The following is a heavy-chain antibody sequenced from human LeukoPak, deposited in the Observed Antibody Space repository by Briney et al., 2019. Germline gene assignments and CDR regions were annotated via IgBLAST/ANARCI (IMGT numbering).Heavy chain of an antibody. D-gene: IGHD4-17*01. CDR1: GFTFSTYA. Sequence: GGSLRLSCAASGFTFSTYAMSWVRQAPGKGLEWVSAISGSGGSTYYADSVKGRFTISRDNSKNTLYLQMNSLRAEDTAVYYCAKQTTVTTYGSYDPWGQGTLVTVSS. J-gene: IGHJ5*02. CDR3: AKQTTVTTYGSYDP. V-gene: IGHV3-23*01. CDR2: ISGSGGST.